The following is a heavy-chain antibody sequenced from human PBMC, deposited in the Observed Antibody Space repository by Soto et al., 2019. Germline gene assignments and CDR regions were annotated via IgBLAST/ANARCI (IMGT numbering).Heavy chain of an antibody. CDR3: AHHQLYSSGWNFDY. V-gene: IGHV2-5*02. D-gene: IGHD6-19*01. J-gene: IGHJ4*02. CDR1: GFSLSTSGVG. CDR2: IYWDDDK. Sequence: QITLKESGPTLVKPTQTLTLTCTFSGFSLSTSGVGVGWIRQPPGKALEWLALIYWDDDKRYSPSLKSRLTIXKXTFXNQVVLTMTNMDPVDTATYYCAHHQLYSSGWNFDYWGQGTLVTVSS.